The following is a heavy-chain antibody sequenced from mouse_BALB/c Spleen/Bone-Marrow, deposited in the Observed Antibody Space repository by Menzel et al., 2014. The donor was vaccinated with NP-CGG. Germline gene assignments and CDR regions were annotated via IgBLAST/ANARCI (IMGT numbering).Heavy chain of an antibody. CDR2: INPGTGGT. CDR1: GYAFTYYL. Sequence: QVQLQQPGAEQVRPGTSVKVSCKAAGYAFTYYLIDWIKQRPGQRPGQGLEWIGVINPGTGGTNYNEKFKGRATLTADNSSSTAYMQLSSLTSDGSAVYFCARRPWFAYWGQGTLVAVSA. J-gene: IGHJ3*01. CDR3: ARRPWFAY. V-gene: IGHV1-54*01.